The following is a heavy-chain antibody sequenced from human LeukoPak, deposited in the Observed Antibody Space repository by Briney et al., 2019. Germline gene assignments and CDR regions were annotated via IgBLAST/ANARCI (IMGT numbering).Heavy chain of an antibody. Sequence: GGSLRLSCADSGFIFSSYWMSWVRQAPGKGLEWVANIKQDGSEKYYVDSVKGRFTISRGNAKNSLYLQMNSLRAEDTAVYYCARSAYYYDNLWGQGTLVTASS. CDR3: ARSAYYYDNL. V-gene: IGHV3-7*01. CDR2: IKQDGSEK. D-gene: IGHD3-22*01. J-gene: IGHJ4*02. CDR1: GFIFSSYW.